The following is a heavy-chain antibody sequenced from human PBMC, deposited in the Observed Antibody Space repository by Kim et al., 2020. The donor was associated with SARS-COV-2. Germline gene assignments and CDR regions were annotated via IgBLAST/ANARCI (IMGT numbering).Heavy chain of an antibody. Sequence: GGSLRLSCAASGFTFSSYSMNWVRQAPGKGLEWVSSISSSSSYIYYADSVKGRFTISRDNAKNSLYLQMNSLRAEDTAVYYCATGAIAAAGRGGYWGQGTLVTVSS. V-gene: IGHV3-21*01. CDR3: ATGAIAAAGRGGY. CDR1: GFTFSSYS. J-gene: IGHJ4*02. CDR2: ISSSSSYI. D-gene: IGHD6-13*01.